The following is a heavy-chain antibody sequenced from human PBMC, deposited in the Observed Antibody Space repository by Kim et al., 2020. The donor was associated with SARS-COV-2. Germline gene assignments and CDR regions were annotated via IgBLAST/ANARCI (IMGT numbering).Heavy chain of an antibody. V-gene: IGHV3-21*01. CDR1: GFTFSNYN. Sequence: GGSLRLSCAAPGFTFSNYNMNWVRQAPGKGLEWVSSISSSSGYIYYADSVKGRFTISRDNAKNSLSLQMNSLRATDTAVYYYARPLGRDDAFDIWGQGT. CDR2: ISSSSGYI. J-gene: IGHJ3*02. D-gene: IGHD7-27*01. CDR3: ARPLGRDDAFDI.